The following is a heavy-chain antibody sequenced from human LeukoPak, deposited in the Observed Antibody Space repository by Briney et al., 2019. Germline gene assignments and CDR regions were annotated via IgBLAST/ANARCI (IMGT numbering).Heavy chain of an antibody. V-gene: IGHV4-4*07. CDR1: GGSISSYY. CDR3: ARERHGHPFDS. Sequence: SETLSLTCTVSGGSISSYYWSWIRQPAGKGLEWIGRIHTSGSTNYNPSLKSRLTISRDTSKNQFSLNLSSVTAADTAVYYCARERHGHPFDSWGQGTLVTVSS. J-gene: IGHJ4*02. CDR2: IHTSGST.